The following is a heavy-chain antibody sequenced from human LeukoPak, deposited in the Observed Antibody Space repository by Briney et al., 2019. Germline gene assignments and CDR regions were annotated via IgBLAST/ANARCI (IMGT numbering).Heavy chain of an antibody. CDR2: ISGSGGST. CDR3: AKDLFPTTVKYYFDY. Sequence: PGGSLRLSCAASGFTFSSYAMSWVRQAPGKGLEWVSLISGSGGSTYYADSVKGRFTISRDNSKNTLYLQMNSLRAEDMAVYYCAKDLFPTTVKYYFDYWGQGTLVTVSS. CDR1: GFTFSSYA. D-gene: IGHD4-17*01. J-gene: IGHJ4*02. V-gene: IGHV3-23*01.